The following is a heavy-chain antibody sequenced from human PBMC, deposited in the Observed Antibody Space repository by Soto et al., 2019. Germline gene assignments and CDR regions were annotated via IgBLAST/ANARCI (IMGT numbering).Heavy chain of an antibody. CDR3: ARGGAMPDAGKTFDP. V-gene: IGHV4-34*01. D-gene: IGHD2-2*01. CDR1: GGSFSGYY. J-gene: IGHJ5*02. CDR2: INHSGST. Sequence: SETLSLTCAVYGGSFSGYYWRWIRQPPGKGLEWIGEINHSGSTNYNPSLKSRVTISVDTSKNQFSLKLSSVTAADTAVYYCARGGAMPDAGKTFDPWGQGTLVTVSS.